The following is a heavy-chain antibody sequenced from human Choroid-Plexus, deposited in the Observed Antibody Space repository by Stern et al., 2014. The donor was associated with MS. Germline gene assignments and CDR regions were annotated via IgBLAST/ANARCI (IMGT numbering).Heavy chain of an antibody. CDR2: VSYDGSNK. CDR1: GFTFGSCA. Sequence: VQLVQSGGGVVQPGRPLRLSCVASGFTFGSCAMHWVRQAPGKGLEWVAGVSYDGSNKNYADSVKGRFTISRDNSQNTLYMQMSSLRPEDTAAYYCAKDRQYLTYFFDHWGQGSLVTVS. CDR3: AKDRQYLTYFFDH. D-gene: IGHD2/OR15-2a*01. V-gene: IGHV3-30*18. J-gene: IGHJ5*02.